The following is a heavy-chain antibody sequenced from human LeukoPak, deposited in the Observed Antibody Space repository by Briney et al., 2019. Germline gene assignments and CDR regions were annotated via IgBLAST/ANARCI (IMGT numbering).Heavy chain of an antibody. J-gene: IGHJ4*02. CDR2: IKQDGSEK. CDR3: ARDTRWGGEDFGF. V-gene: IGHV3-7*04. D-gene: IGHD2-2*01. Sequence: GGSLRLSCAASGSNLSSYWMTWVRQAPGKGVECVANIKQDGSEKYYVDSVKGRFTISRDNAKNSVYLKMNSLRAEDTAVYYCARDTRWGGEDFGFWGQGTLVTVSS. CDR1: GSNLSSYW.